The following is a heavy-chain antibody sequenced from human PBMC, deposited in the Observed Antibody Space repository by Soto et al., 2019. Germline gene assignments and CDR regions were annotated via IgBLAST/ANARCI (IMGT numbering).Heavy chain of an antibody. V-gene: IGHV4-39*01. CDR1: GGSISSSSYY. CDR3: ARPRLDGDYPYWYFDL. J-gene: IGHJ2*01. Sequence: KPSETLSLTCTVSGGSISSSSYYWGWIRQPPGKGLEWIGSIYYSGSTYYNPSLKSRVTISVDTSKNQFSLKLSSVTAADTAVYYCARPRLDGDYPYWYFDLWGRGTRVTSPQ. D-gene: IGHD4-17*01. CDR2: IYYSGST.